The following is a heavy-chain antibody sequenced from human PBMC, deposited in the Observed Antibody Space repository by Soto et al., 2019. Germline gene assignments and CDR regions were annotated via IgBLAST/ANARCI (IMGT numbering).Heavy chain of an antibody. CDR3: ARGFLCSGGSCYSGYFDY. J-gene: IGHJ4*02. CDR2: INHSGST. Sequence: LSLTCAVYGGSFSGYYWSWIRQPPGKGLEWIGEINHSGSTNYNPSLKSRVTISVDTSKNQFSLKLSSVTAADTAVYYCARGFLCSGGSCYSGYFDYWGQGTLVTVS. V-gene: IGHV4-34*01. CDR1: GGSFSGYY. D-gene: IGHD2-15*01.